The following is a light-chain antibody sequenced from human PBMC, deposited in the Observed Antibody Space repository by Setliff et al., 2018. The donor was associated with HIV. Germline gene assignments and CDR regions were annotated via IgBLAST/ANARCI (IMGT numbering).Light chain of an antibody. Sequence: QSVLTQPASVSGSPGQSITIPCTGTSSDVGGYNYVSWYQQHPGKAPKLMVFEVSNRPSGVSNRFSGSKSGNTASLTISGLQAEDEADYYCSSYTSSTLYVFGTGTKVTVL. CDR3: SSYTSSTLYV. J-gene: IGLJ1*01. CDR1: SSDVGGYNY. CDR2: EVS. V-gene: IGLV2-14*01.